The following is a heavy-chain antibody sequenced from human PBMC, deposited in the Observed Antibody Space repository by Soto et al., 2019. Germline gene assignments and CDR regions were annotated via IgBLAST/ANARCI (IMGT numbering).Heavy chain of an antibody. D-gene: IGHD1-1*01. Sequence: ASVKVSCKASGYTFTSYDINWVRQATGQGLEWMGWMNPNSANTGYAQKFQGRVTMTRDTSISTAYMELSSLRDEDTAVYYCAGPWNKQWGQGTPVTVSS. V-gene: IGHV1-8*01. CDR3: AGPWNKQ. CDR2: MNPNSANT. J-gene: IGHJ4*02. CDR1: GYTFTSYD.